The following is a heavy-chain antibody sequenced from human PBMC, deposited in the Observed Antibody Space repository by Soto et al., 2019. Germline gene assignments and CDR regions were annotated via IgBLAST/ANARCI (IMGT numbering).Heavy chain of an antibody. D-gene: IGHD1-1*01. J-gene: IGHJ4*02. CDR1: GGSISSYY. CDR3: ARRYGYSFDY. Sequence: PSETLSLTCAVYGGSISSYYWSWIRQPPGKGLEWIGYIYYSGSTNYNPSLKSRVTISVDTSKNQFSLKLSSVTAADTAVYYCARRYGYSFDYCGQGTLVTVSS. CDR2: IYYSGST. V-gene: IGHV4-59*08.